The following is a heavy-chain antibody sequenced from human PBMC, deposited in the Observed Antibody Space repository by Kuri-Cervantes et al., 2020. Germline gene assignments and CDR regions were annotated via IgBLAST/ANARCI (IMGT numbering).Heavy chain of an antibody. CDR1: GFTFSSYW. Sequence: GESLKISCAASGFTFSSYWMSWVRQAPGKGLEWVANIKQDGSEKYYVDSVKGRFTISRDNAKNSLYLQMNSLRAEDTAVYYCARRLSSGWYVAPPENTGFDYWGQGTLVTVSS. V-gene: IGHV3-7*01. J-gene: IGHJ4*02. D-gene: IGHD6-19*01. CDR2: IKQDGSEK. CDR3: ARRLSSGWYVAPPENTGFDY.